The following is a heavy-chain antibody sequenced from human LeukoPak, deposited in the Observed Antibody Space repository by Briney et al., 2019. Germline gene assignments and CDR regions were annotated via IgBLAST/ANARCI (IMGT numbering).Heavy chain of an antibody. CDR2: VYHRGTT. J-gene: IGHJ3*02. CDR3: ARFADTNYDAFDI. Sequence: SETLSLTCAVSGYSISRGYSWGWIRQPPGKGLEWIANVYHRGTTYYNPSLKSRLTISVDTSKNHFSLRLSSLSAADTAIYYCARFADTNYDAFDIWGQGTLVTVSS. D-gene: IGHD4-11*01. CDR1: GYSISRGYS. V-gene: IGHV4-38-2*01.